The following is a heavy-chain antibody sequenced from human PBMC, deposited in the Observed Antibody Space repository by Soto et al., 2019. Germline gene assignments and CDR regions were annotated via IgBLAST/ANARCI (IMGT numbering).Heavy chain of an antibody. V-gene: IGHV4-31*03. D-gene: IGHD2-21*01. Sequence: PSETLSLTCSVSGAALNSGNYYWSWIRQVPGKGLEWIGHIYVTGAVDYNPSLRDRITISQDTSERQFSLNLRLVTAADTAVYYCARLRIATNNYKWFDPWGQRTLVTLSS. CDR2: IYVTGAV. CDR3: ARLRIATNNYKWFDP. CDR1: GAALNSGNYY. J-gene: IGHJ5*02.